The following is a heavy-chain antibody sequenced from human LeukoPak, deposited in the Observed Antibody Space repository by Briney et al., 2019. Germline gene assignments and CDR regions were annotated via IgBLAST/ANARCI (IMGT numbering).Heavy chain of an antibody. CDR3: AGVSGTFDY. CDR1: GGSISSYY. V-gene: IGHV4-59*12. Sequence: SETLSLTCTVSGGSISSYYWSWIRQPPGKGLEWIGYIYYSGSTDYNPSLKSRATVSGDTSKNQFSLKLSSVTAADTAVYYCAGVSGTFDYWGQGTLVTVSS. J-gene: IGHJ4*02. CDR2: IYYSGST. D-gene: IGHD3-3*01.